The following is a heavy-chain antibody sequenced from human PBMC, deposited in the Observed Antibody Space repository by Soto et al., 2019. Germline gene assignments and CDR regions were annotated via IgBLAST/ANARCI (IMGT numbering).Heavy chain of an antibody. D-gene: IGHD3-22*01. CDR3: TRNAFYYNSSGYHDGFDI. V-gene: IGHV1-2*02. CDR2: ISPKSGGT. CDR1: GYTFSDYY. Sequence: QVQLVQSGAEVQKPGASVKVSCKASGYTFSDYYVHWVRQAPGQGLEWMGWISPKSGGTNYAQKFQGRVRMTRDTSIFTAYMELSRLRSDDTAVYYCTRNAFYYNSSGYHDGFDIWGQGTLVTVSS. J-gene: IGHJ3*02.